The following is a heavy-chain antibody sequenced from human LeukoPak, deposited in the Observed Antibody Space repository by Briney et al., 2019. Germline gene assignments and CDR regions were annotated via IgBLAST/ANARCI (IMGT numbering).Heavy chain of an antibody. CDR3: ARNPRSAAGLFYYYYYMDV. CDR1: DDSFSGYY. D-gene: IGHD6-13*01. Sequence: SETLSLTCVVYDDSFSGYYWNWIRQPPGEGLEWIGEINHSGSTNYNPSLKSRVTISVDTSKNQFSLKLSSVTAADTAVYYCARNPRSAAGLFYYYYYMDVWGKGTTVTVSS. CDR2: INHSGST. J-gene: IGHJ6*03. V-gene: IGHV4-34*01.